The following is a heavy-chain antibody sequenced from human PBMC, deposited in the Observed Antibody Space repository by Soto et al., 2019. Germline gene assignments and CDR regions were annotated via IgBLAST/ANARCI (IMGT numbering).Heavy chain of an antibody. V-gene: IGHV3-30*03. CDR3: ARRADSSAPGWDV. CDR2: ISYDGSNK. D-gene: IGHD3-22*01. Sequence: PGGSLRLSCAASGFTFSSYVIHWVRQAPGKGLEWVAVISYDGSNKYYADSVKGRFTISRDNSKNTLYLQMNSLRAEDTAVYYCARRADSSAPGWDVWGQGTTVTVSS. J-gene: IGHJ6*02. CDR1: GFTFSSYV.